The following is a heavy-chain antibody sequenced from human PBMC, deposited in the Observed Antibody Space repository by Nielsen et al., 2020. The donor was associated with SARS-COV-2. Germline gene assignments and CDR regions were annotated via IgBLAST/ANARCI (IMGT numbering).Heavy chain of an antibody. CDR3: ARGAGWFDP. J-gene: IGHJ5*02. CDR2: RHYNGNT. D-gene: IGHD6-19*01. V-gene: IGHV4-31*03. Sequence: SETLSLTCTVSGGSISSGGSSWSWIHQHPGKGLEWIASRHYNGNTYYNPSLHRPMISVDTSKNEFSLRLTSVTAADTALYYCARGAGWFDPWGQGTRVTVSS. CDR1: GGSISSGGSS.